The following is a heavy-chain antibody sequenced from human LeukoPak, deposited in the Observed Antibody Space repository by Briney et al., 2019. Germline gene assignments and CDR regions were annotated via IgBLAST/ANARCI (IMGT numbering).Heavy chain of an antibody. CDR1: GFTFSSYW. CDR2: INSDGSRT. J-gene: IGHJ3*02. Sequence: GGSLRLSCAASGFTFSSYWMHWVRQSPGKGLVWVSRINSDGSRTDYADSVKGRFTISRDNAKNTLYLQMNSLRADDTAVYYCARPHDNSSERRAVGIWGQGTMVTVSS. D-gene: IGHD5-18*01. CDR3: ARPHDNSSERRAVGI. V-gene: IGHV3-74*01.